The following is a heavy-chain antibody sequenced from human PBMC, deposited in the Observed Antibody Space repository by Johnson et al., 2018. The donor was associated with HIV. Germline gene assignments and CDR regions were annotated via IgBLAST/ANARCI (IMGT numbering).Heavy chain of an antibody. CDR3: ARAGQLPEDAFDI. CDR2: IGTAGAT. Sequence: VQLVESGGNLVKPGGSLRLSCAASGFTFSSYDMHWVRQATGKGLEWVSTIGTAGATYYPGSVKGRFTISRDNSKNTLYLQMNSLRAEDTAVYYCARAGQLPEDAFDIWGQGTMVTVSS. CDR1: GFTFSSYD. V-gene: IGHV3-13*01. D-gene: IGHD1-7*01. J-gene: IGHJ3*02.